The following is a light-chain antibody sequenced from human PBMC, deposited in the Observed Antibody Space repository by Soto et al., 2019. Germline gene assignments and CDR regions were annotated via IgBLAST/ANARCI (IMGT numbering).Light chain of an antibody. Sequence: QAVVTQEPSLTVSPGGTVTLTCGSSTGAVTSGHYPYWFQQKPGQAPRTLIYNTNNKHSWTPARFSGSLLGGKAALTLSGAQPEDEAEYYCLVSYSGAYVVIGGATKLTVL. CDR3: LVSYSGAYVV. V-gene: IGLV7-46*01. J-gene: IGLJ2*01. CDR1: TGAVTSGHY. CDR2: NTN.